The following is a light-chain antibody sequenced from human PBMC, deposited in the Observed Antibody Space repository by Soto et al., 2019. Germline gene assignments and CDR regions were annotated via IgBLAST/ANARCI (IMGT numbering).Light chain of an antibody. CDR2: EVS. J-gene: IGLJ2*01. CDR3: CSYTSSTTPL. CDR1: SSDVGGYHY. V-gene: IGLV2-14*01. Sequence: QSVLTQPASVSGSPGQSITISCTGSSSDVGGYHYVSWYQQYLGEAPKLVISEVSNRPSGVSNRFSGSKSGNTASLTISGLQAEDEADYYCCSYTSSTTPLFGGGTKLTVL.